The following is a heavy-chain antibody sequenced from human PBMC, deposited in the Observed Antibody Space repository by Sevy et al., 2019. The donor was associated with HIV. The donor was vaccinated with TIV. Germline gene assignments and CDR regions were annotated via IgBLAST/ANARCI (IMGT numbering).Heavy chain of an antibody. CDR2: IRNRPNSYTT. CDR3: TRWKGSQSIFDY. CDR1: GFTFSDHY. J-gene: IGHJ4*02. V-gene: IGHV3-72*01. Sequence: GGSLRLSCAASGFTFSDHYVDWVRQAPGKGLEWVGRIRNRPNSYTTEYAASVKGGFTISRHDSRNSVYLQMNSLKTQDSAVYYCTRWKGSQSIFDYWGRGALVTVSS. D-gene: IGHD1-1*01.